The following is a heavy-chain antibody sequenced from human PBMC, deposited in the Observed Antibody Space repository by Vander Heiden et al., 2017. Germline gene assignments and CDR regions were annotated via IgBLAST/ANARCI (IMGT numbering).Heavy chain of an antibody. CDR3: ARAIDPRVVYFDY. D-gene: IGHD3-16*02. CDR2: ISSSSSTI. Sequence: EVQLVESGGGLVQPGGSLRPPCAASGFTFSSYSMNWVRQAPGKGLEWVSYISSSSSTIYYADSVKGRFTISRDNAKNSLYLQMNSLRAEDTAVYYCARAIDPRVVYFDYWGQGTLVTVSS. J-gene: IGHJ4*02. CDR1: GFTFSSYS. V-gene: IGHV3-48*01.